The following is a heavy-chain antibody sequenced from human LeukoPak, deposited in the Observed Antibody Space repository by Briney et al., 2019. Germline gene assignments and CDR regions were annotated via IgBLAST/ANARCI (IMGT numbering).Heavy chain of an antibody. J-gene: IGHJ3*02. D-gene: IGHD3-16*01. CDR3: ARDQGGGSHRHAFDI. V-gene: IGHV4-4*02. CDR2: MYLSGTT. Sequence: PSETLSLTCTVSGDSINSLDLWSWVRQPPGKGLEWIGEMYLSGTTHSNPSVKSRVTISIDKSKNQFFLNLSSVTAADTAVYYCARDQGGGSHRHAFDIWGQGTMVTVSS. CDR1: GDSINSLDL.